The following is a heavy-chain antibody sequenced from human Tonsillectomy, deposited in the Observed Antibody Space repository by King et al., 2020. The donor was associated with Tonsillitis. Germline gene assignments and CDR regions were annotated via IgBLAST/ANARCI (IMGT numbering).Heavy chain of an antibody. CDR1: GDIFSNYA. J-gene: IGHJ4*02. D-gene: IGHD3-22*01. Sequence: GQLVQSGAAVKKPGSSVKVSCKASGDIFSNYAVSWVRQAPGQGLEWMGGILPIFGTTKYSQKFRVRLKITADSSTSTVFLDLSSLRSEDTAMYYCASSSYYSDGSGSYFDFWGQGTLLTVSS. CDR2: ILPIFGTT. V-gene: IGHV1-69*06. CDR3: ASSSYYSDGSGSYFDF.